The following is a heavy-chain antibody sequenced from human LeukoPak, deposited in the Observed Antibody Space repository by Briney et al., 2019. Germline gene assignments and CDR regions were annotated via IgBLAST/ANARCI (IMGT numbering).Heavy chain of an antibody. Sequence: SVKVSCKASGGTFSSYAISWVRQAPGQGLEWMGGIIPIFGTANYAQKFQGRVTITADESTSTAYMELGSLRSEDTAVYYCARGGRGYGSGSYYPNYYYYYMDVWGKGTTVTVSS. CDR1: GGTFSSYA. CDR3: ARGGRGYGSGSYYPNYYYYYMDV. D-gene: IGHD3-10*01. CDR2: IIPIFGTA. V-gene: IGHV1-69*13. J-gene: IGHJ6*03.